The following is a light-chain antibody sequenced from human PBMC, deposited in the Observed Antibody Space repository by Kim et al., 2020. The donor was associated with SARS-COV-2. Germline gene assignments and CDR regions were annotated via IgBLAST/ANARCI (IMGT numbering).Light chain of an antibody. CDR1: TGAVTSDYS. Sequence: QTVVTQEPSLTVSPGGTVTLSCAAATGAVTSDYSPAWFQQKPGQAPKTLIYSVNERHSWTPARFSGSLRGGKATLTLSGAQPEDEADYFCLLHFNGGDWLFGGGTKLTVL. CDR3: LLHFNGGDWL. J-gene: IGLJ3*02. V-gene: IGLV7-43*01. CDR2: SVN.